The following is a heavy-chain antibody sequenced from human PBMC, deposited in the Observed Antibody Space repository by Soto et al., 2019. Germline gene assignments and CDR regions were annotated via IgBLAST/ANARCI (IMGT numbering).Heavy chain of an antibody. V-gene: IGHV3-23*01. CDR2: ITASGSAT. CDR1: GFTFRNHA. Sequence: EVQVLKSGGALVQPGGSLRLSCAASGFTFRNHAMTWVRQAPGQGLEYVSSITASGSATFYAASVRGRFAISRDNAKNTLYLQMSSLRAEDTALYYCAKGVADRGIDSWGQGTLVTVSS. CDR3: AKGVADRGIDS. J-gene: IGHJ4*02.